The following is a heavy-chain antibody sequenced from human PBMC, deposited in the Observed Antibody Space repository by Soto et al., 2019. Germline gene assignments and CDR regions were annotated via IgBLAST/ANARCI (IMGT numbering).Heavy chain of an antibody. CDR1: GFTFTDAA. Sequence: SVPVSCNESGFTFTDAAVQLVRRARGQGLEWIGWIVVGSGNTNYAQKFQERVTITRDMSTSTAYMELSSLRSEDTAVYYCARGLITGSQYSGGWYYFDSWGQGTQVTVSS. J-gene: IGHJ4*02. D-gene: IGHD1-26*01. CDR3: ARGLITGSQYSGGWYYFDS. CDR2: IVVGSGNT. V-gene: IGHV1-58*01.